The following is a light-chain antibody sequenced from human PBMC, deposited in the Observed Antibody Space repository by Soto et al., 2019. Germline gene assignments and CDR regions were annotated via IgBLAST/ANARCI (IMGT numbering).Light chain of an antibody. V-gene: IGKV1-39*01. Sequence: DIQMTQSPSSLSASVGDRVTITCRTSQTVINYVNWYQQKPGTAPKLLIYAASTLQSGVPSRFSGSGSGADFTLTISSLQPEDFATYYCQQSYNTPITFGHGTNVHIK. CDR2: AAS. J-gene: IGKJ3*01. CDR3: QQSYNTPIT. CDR1: QTVINY.